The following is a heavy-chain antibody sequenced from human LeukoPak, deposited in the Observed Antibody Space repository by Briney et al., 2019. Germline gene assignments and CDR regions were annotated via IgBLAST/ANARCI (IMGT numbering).Heavy chain of an antibody. D-gene: IGHD1-7*01. Sequence: ASVKVSCKASGYTFTSYGISWVRQAPGQGLEWMGGIVPIFGTANYAQKFQGRVTITADKSTSTAYMELSSLRSEETAVYYCARDIGLELKNWFDPWGQGTLVTVSS. CDR2: IVPIFGTA. V-gene: IGHV1-69*06. J-gene: IGHJ5*02. CDR3: ARDIGLELKNWFDP. CDR1: GYTFTSYG.